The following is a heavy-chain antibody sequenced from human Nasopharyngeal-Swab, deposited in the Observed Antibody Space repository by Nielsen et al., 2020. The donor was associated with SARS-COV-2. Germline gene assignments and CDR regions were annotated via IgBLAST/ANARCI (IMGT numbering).Heavy chain of an antibody. CDR3: AVVYFDY. V-gene: IGHV4-39*01. CDR1: GGSISSSSYY. Sequence: SETLSLTCTVSGGSISSSSYYWGWIRQPPGKGLEWIGSIYYSGSTYYNPSLESRVTISVDTSKNQFSLKLSSVTAADTAVYYCAVVYFDYWGQGTLVTVSS. CDR2: IYYSGST. D-gene: IGHD2-15*01. J-gene: IGHJ4*02.